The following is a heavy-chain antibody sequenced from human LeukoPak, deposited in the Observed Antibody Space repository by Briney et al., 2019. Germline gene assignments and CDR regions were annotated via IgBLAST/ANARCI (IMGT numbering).Heavy chain of an antibody. CDR1: GFTFSSYA. J-gene: IGHJ4*02. CDR2: VRYDGNNN. CDR3: AKDGGTWDFDY. D-gene: IGHD3-16*01. V-gene: IGHV3-30*02. Sequence: GGSLRLSCAASGFTFSSYAMSWVRQAPGKGLEWVAFVRYDGNNNYHAESVKGRFTISRDNSKNTLYLQMNSLRGEDTAVYYCAKDGGTWDFDYWGQGTLVTVSS.